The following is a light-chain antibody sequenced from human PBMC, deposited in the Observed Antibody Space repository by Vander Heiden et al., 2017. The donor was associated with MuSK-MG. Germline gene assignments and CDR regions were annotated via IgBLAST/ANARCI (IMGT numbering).Light chain of an antibody. CDR2: DAS. J-gene: IGKJ3*01. CDR1: QDISNY. Sequence: DIQMTQSPSSLSASVGDRVTITCQASQDISNYLNWYQQKPGKAPKLLIYDASNLETGVPSRFSGSGSGTDFTFTISSLQPEDIATYYCQQYDKLPFTFGPGTKVDTK. V-gene: IGKV1-33*01. CDR3: QQYDKLPFT.